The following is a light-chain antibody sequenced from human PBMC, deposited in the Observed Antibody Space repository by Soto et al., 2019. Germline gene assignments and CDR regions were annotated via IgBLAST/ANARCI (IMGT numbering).Light chain of an antibody. CDR1: QSVSSY. Sequence: EIVLTQSPATLSLSPGERATLSCRASQSVSSYLAWYQQKPGQVPRLVIYDASNRATGIPGRFSGSGSGTDFTVTIGSLEAEDFGGYYCQQRSSGPRTFGQGTKVEIK. CDR2: DAS. J-gene: IGKJ1*01. V-gene: IGKV3-11*01. CDR3: QQRSSGPRT.